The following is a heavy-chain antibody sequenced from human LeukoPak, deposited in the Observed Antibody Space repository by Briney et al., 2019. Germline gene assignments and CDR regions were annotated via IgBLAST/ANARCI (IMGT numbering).Heavy chain of an antibody. D-gene: IGHD3-22*01. V-gene: IGHV4-30-4*08. CDR2: IYYSGST. CDR1: GGSISSGDYY. J-gene: IGHJ3*02. Sequence: KPSETLSLTCTVSGGSISSGDYYWSWIRQPPGKGLEWIGYIYYSGSTYYNPSLKSRVTISVDTSKNQFSLKLSSVTAADTAVYYCARTRYDSSGYESFDIWGQGTMVTVSS. CDR3: ARTRYDSSGYESFDI.